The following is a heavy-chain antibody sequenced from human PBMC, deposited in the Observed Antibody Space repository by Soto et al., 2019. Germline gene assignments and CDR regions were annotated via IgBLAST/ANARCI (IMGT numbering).Heavy chain of an antibody. CDR3: ARKYCVTTSCYGVDY. Sequence: GVPVKVCSDASGYTITTFGISSVRQATGQGLEWMGWISTSNGDTKYAREVQGRVTMSTDTTTSTAYMELSSLKSDDTAVYYCARKYCVTTSCYGVDYWGQGILVTVSS. CDR2: ISTSNGDT. D-gene: IGHD2-2*01. V-gene: IGHV1-18*01. J-gene: IGHJ4*02. CDR1: GYTITTFG.